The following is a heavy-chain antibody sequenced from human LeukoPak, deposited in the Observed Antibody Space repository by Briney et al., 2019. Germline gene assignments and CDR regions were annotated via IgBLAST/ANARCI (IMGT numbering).Heavy chain of an antibody. J-gene: IGHJ4*02. CDR3: ARVDGRLLEWLLWEYYFDY. CDR1: GFTFSSYW. D-gene: IGHD3-3*01. CDR2: IKQDGSEK. V-gene: IGHV3-7*01. Sequence: GGSLRLSCAASGFTFSSYWMSWVRQAPGKGLEWVANIKQDGSEKYYVDSVKGRFTISRDNAKNSLYLQMNSLRAEDTAVYYCARVDGRLLEWLLWEYYFDYWGQGTLVTVSS.